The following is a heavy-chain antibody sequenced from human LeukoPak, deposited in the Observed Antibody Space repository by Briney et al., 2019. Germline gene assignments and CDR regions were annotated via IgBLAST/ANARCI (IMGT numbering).Heavy chain of an antibody. CDR2: MSGTSAGGTT. CDR3: AREEGYYDFWSGHYYYYMDV. V-gene: IGHV3-23*01. D-gene: IGHD3-3*01. CDR1: GFTFNSYA. J-gene: IGHJ6*03. Sequence: GGSLRLSCVASGFTFNSYAMSWVRQAPGKRLEWVSTMSGTSAGGTTYYADSVKGRFTISRDNFKNTLYLQMNSLRAEDTAVYYCAREEGYYDFWSGHYYYYMDVWGKGSTVTVSS.